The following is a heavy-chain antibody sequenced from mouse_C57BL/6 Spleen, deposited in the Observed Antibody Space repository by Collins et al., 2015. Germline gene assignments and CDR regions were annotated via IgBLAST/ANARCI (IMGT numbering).Heavy chain of an antibody. V-gene: IGHV3-6*01. D-gene: IGHD4-1*01. CDR3: ARDGTGLFAY. Sequence: DVQLQESGPGLVKPSQSLSLTCSVTGYSITSGYYWNWIRQFPGNKLEWMGYISYDGSNNYNPSLKNRISITRDTSKNQFFLKLNSVTTEDTATYYCARDGTGLFAYWGQGTLVTVSA. CDR1: GYSITSGYY. CDR2: ISYDGSN. J-gene: IGHJ3*01.